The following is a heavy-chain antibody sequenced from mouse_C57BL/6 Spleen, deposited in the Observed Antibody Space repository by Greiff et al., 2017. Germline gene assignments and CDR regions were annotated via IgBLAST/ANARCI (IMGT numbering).Heavy chain of an antibody. D-gene: IGHD2-3*01. V-gene: IGHV1-53*01. CDR1: GYTFTSYW. CDR3: AGDDGYPAWFAY. Sequence: QVQLQQPGTELVKPGASVKLSCKASGYTFTSYWMHWVKQRPGQGLEWIGNINPSNGCTNYNEKFKSKATLTVDKSSSTAYMQLSSLTSEDSAVXDCAGDDGYPAWFAYWGQGTLVTVSA. J-gene: IGHJ3*01. CDR2: INPSNGCT.